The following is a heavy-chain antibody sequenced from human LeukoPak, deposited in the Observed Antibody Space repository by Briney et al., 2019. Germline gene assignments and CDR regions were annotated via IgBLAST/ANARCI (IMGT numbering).Heavy chain of an antibody. V-gene: IGHV4-39*01. CDR3: ARLTSGWYVIY. J-gene: IGHJ4*02. CDR2: IYYTGNT. Sequence: PSQTLSLTCTVSGGSISNSGYYWGWIRQPPGKGLEWIGSIYYTGNTYYNPSLNSRVTISVDTSKNQFSLKLSSVTDADTAIYYCARLTSGWYVIYWGQGTLVTVSS. D-gene: IGHD6-19*01. CDR1: GGSISNSGYY.